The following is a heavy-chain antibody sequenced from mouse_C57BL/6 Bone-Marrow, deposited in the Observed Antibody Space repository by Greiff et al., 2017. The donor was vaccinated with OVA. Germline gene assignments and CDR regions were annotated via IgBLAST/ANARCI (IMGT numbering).Heavy chain of an antibody. CDR3: TGDGNYLAWFAY. CDR2: IRLKSGNYAT. CDR1: GFTFSNYW. V-gene: IGHV6-3*01. Sequence: EVKLMESGGGLVQPGGSMKLSCVASGFTFSNYWMNWVRQSPEKGLEWVAQIRLKSGNYATHYAESVNGRFTISRDDSKSSVYLQMNNSRAEDTGIYYCTGDGNYLAWFAYWGQGTLVTVSA. D-gene: IGHD2-1*01. J-gene: IGHJ3*01.